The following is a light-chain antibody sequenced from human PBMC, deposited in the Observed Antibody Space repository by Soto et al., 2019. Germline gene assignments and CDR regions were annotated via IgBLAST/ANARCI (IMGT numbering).Light chain of an antibody. CDR1: QSSSIN. CDR3: QQYNNWPPYT. V-gene: IGKV3-15*01. J-gene: IGKJ2*01. CDR2: GAS. Sequence: EIVMTQSPATLSLSPGERATLSCRASQSSSINLAWYQQKPGQAPRLLIYGASTRATGVPARFSGSGSGTAFTLTISSLQSEDFAVYYCQQYNNWPPYTFGQGTKLEI.